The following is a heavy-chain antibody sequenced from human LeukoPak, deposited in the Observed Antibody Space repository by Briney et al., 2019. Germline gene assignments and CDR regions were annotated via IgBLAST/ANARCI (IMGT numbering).Heavy chain of an antibody. CDR3: ARGDLWYYYMDV. V-gene: IGHV1-2*06. CDR1: GYTFTGYY. CDR2: INPNSGGT. D-gene: IGHD2-21*01. J-gene: IGHJ6*03. Sequence: ASVKVSCKASGYTFTGYYMHWVRQAPGQGLEWMGRINPNSGGTNYAQEFQGRVTMTRDTSISTAYMELSRLRSDDTAVYYCARGDLWYYYMDVWGKGTTVTVSS.